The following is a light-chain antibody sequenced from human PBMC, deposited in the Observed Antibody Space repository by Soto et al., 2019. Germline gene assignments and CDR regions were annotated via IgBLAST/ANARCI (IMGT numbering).Light chain of an antibody. Sequence: QSVLTQPPSVSVAPGQTVIISCIGSSSNLGAPYDVNWFRQLPGTVPRLLIYGNNNRPSGVPDRFSGSKSGTSASLAITGLQAEDEADYYCQPYDSSLSGYVFGTGTKVTVL. CDR1: SSNLGAPYD. J-gene: IGLJ1*01. CDR3: QPYDSSLSGYV. CDR2: GNN. V-gene: IGLV1-40*01.